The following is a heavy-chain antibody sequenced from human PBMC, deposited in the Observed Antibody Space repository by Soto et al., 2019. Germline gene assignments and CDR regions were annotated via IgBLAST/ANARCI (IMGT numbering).Heavy chain of an antibody. CDR1: GGSFSFYS. J-gene: IGHJ4*02. Sequence: SETLSLTCGVYGGSFSFYSWSWIRQPPGKGLEWLGEINHSRSTNYNPSLKSRVTISLDTSKTQFSLKLRPVTAADTTIYYCARAKYTSGHDYWGQGTLVTVSS. CDR3: ARAKYTSGHDY. CDR2: INHSRST. D-gene: IGHD6-19*01. V-gene: IGHV4-34*01.